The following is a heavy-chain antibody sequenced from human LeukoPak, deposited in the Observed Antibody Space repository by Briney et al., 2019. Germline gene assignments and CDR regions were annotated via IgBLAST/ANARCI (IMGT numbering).Heavy chain of an antibody. Sequence: PGGSLRLSCAASGFTFSSSWMAWVRQAPGQGLERVASIKPDGSEKYYVDSVKGRFIISRDNAKNSLHLQMNSLRAEDTAVYYCARGAAVAAVVFDYWGQGILATVSS. CDR1: GFTFSSSW. CDR2: IKPDGSEK. D-gene: IGHD2-15*01. V-gene: IGHV3-7*01. J-gene: IGHJ4*02. CDR3: ARGAAVAAVVFDY.